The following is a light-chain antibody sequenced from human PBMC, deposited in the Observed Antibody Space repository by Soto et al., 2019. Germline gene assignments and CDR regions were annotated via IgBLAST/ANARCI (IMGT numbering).Light chain of an antibody. CDR3: QKYNSAPPWT. Sequence: IQMTQSPSSLSASVGDRVTITCRASQGISNYLAWYQQKPGKVPKLLIYAASTLQSGVPSRFSGSGSGTDFTLTTSSLQPEDVATYYCQKYNSAPPWTFGQGTKVDI. CDR2: AAS. V-gene: IGKV1-27*01. J-gene: IGKJ1*01. CDR1: QGISNY.